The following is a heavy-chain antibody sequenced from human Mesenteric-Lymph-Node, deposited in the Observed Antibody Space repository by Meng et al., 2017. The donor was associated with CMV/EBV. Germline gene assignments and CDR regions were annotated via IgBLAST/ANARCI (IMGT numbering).Heavy chain of an antibody. V-gene: IGHV6-1*01. Sequence: QTRSLTGAIAGDSVSSNSAAWNWIRQSPSRGLEWLGRTYYRSKWYTDYAASVNSRITINPDTSKNQFSLQLNSVTPEDTAVYYCARRAPGTAVRGAFDYWGQGTLVTVSS. CDR2: TYYRSKWYT. J-gene: IGHJ4*02. CDR3: ARRAPGTAVRGAFDY. D-gene: IGHD3-10*01. CDR1: GDSVSSNSAA.